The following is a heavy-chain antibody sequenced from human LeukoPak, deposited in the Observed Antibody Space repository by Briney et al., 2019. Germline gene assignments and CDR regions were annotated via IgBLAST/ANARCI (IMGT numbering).Heavy chain of an antibody. V-gene: IGHV3-7*01. D-gene: IGHD3-22*01. J-gene: IGHJ4*02. Sequence: GGSLRLSCAASGFTFSSYWMSWVRQAPGKGLEWVANIKQDGSEKYYVDSVKGRFTISRDNAKNSLYLQMNSLGAEDTAVYYCAREDAGYDYDSSGYYYYFDYWGQGTLVTVSS. CDR3: AREDAGYDYDSSGYYYYFDY. CDR1: GFTFSSYW. CDR2: IKQDGSEK.